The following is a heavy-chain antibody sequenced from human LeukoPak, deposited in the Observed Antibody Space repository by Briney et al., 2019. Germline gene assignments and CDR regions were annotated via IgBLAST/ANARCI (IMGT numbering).Heavy chain of an antibody. D-gene: IGHD3-22*01. Sequence: SVKVSCKASGGTFSSYAISWVRQAPGQGLGWMGRIIPIFGTANYAQKFQGRVTITTDESTSTAYMELSSLRSEDTAVYYCARDLGYDYGDDWGQGTLVTVSS. J-gene: IGHJ4*02. CDR2: IIPIFGTA. V-gene: IGHV1-69*05. CDR3: ARDLGYDYGDD. CDR1: GGTFSSYA.